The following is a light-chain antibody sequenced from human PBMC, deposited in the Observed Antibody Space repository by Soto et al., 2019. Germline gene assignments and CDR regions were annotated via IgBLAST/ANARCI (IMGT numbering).Light chain of an antibody. CDR1: QGIRNY. CDR3: RKYNSAPVT. J-gene: IGKJ3*01. Sequence: QSPQYPSSMSATVGDRVTITRRARQGIRNYLDWYTQKPGRVPKLLIYAASTLQSGAPSRFSGSGSGSDFTLTISSLHPDGYATGYCRKYNSAPVTGGPGSKGDIK. V-gene: IGKV1-27*01. CDR2: AAS.